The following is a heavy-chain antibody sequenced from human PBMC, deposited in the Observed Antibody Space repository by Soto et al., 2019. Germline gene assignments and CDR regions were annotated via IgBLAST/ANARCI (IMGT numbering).Heavy chain of an antibody. CDR1: GGSISSYY. J-gene: IGHJ4*02. Sequence: QVQLQESGPGLVKPSETLSLTCTVSGGSISSYYWSWIRQTPGKGLEWIGYIYYSGSTNYNPSLKSRVTISVDTSKNQFSLKLSSVTAAETAVYYCAREGCSSGWYYYWGQGTLVTVSS. CDR2: IYYSGST. V-gene: IGHV4-59*01. D-gene: IGHD6-19*01. CDR3: AREGCSSGWYYY.